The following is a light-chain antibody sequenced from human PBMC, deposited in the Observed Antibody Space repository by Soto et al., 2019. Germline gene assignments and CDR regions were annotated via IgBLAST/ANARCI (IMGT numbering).Light chain of an antibody. J-gene: IGKJ1*01. CDR1: QNIDIN. CDR3: QQYYNWPRT. CDR2: RAS. Sequence: EIVLTQSPATLSVSPGERATLSCRASQNIDINLVWYQQKPGQAPRLLIFRASTRATGIPARFSGSGSGTEFTLTISSLQPEDFAVYYCQQYYNWPRTFGQGTKVDIK. V-gene: IGKV3-15*01.